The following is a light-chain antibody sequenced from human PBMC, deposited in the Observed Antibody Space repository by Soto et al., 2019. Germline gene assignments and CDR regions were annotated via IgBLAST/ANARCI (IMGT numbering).Light chain of an antibody. V-gene: IGLV2-8*01. J-gene: IGLJ1*01. Sequence: QSALTQPPSASGSPGQSVTISCTGTSGDVGGYNYVSWYQQHPGKAPKLMIFEVSGRPSGVPDRFSASKSGNTASLTVSGLQAEDEADYYCSSYAGSNNYVFGTGTQLTVL. CDR2: EVS. CDR3: SSYAGSNNYV. CDR1: SGDVGGYNY.